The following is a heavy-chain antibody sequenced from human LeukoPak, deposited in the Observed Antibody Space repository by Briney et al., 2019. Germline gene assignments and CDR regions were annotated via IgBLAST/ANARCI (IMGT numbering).Heavy chain of an antibody. Sequence: PGGSLRLSCAASGFTFSAYSMNWVRQAPGKGLEWVSYISSRSATISYADYVNGRFTNSRDNAKNSLFLQMYSLRAEDTAVYYCARDWYGDDGYWGQGTLVTVSS. J-gene: IGHJ4*02. CDR3: ARDWYGDDGY. V-gene: IGHV3-48*01. CDR2: ISSRSATI. CDR1: GFTFSAYS. D-gene: IGHD4-17*01.